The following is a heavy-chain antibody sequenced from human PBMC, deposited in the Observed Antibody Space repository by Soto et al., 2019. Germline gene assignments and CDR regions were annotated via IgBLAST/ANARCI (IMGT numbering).Heavy chain of an antibody. V-gene: IGHV3-23*01. J-gene: IGHJ4*02. D-gene: IGHD2-15*01. CDR1: GFTFRNFA. Sequence: EVQLLESGGGLVQPGGSLRLSCAASGFTFRNFAMTWVRQAPGKRLEWVSTIGSVGGDTYYADSVKGRFTISRDDSKNTLYLQMNSLRAEDTAVYYCAKDTVVTSWGQGTLVTVSS. CDR2: IGSVGGDT. CDR3: AKDTVVTS.